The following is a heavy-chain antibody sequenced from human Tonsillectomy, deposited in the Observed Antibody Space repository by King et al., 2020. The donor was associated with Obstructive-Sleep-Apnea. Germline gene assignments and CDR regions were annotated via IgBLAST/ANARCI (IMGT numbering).Heavy chain of an antibody. CDR1: GFTFGDYG. Sequence: VQLVESGGGLAQPGTSLRLSCAASGFTFGDYGMHWVRQVPGKGLEWVSGINWNGANVGYAESIKGRFTISRDNAENSLYLEMNSLRSEDTAFYFCVRSPAYDYVQGSYRDEYYFDFWGQGTLVTVSS. V-gene: IGHV3-9*01. D-gene: IGHD3-16*02. J-gene: IGHJ4*02. CDR2: INWNGANV. CDR3: VRSPAYDYVQGSYRDEYYFDF.